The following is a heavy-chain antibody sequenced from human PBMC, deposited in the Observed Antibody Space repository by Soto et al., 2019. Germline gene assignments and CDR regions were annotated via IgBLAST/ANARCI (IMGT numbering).Heavy chain of an antibody. V-gene: IGHV1-46*01. CDR1: GYTFTRHY. CDR3: AGESKRGYYDASSHNRIGVVDM. D-gene: IGHD3-16*01. J-gene: IGHJ3*02. Sequence: QVQLVQSGAEVKKPGASVKVSCKASGYTFTRHYIHWVRQAPGQGLEWIGIINPSGGRTTFAQKFHGRGTVTRDTSTSTVDMEVSDRRTADKAVYFCAGESKRGYYDASSHNRIGVVDMWGHGTMVPVST. CDR2: INPSGGRT.